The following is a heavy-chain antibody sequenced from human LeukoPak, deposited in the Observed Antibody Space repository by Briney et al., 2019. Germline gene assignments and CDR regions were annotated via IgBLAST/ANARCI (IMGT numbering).Heavy chain of an antibody. J-gene: IGHJ6*02. CDR2: MYYSGTT. V-gene: IGHV4-59*02. Sequence: SETLSLTCTVSGASVSSFYWNWIRQPPGKGLEWIGSMYYSGTTNYDPSFKSRVAISLDTSKNEFSLRLKSLTAADTAVYYCAGQVGARIRYYYTSGLDVWGQGTTVAVSS. CDR3: AGQVGARIRYYYTSGLDV. D-gene: IGHD1-26*01. CDR1: GASVSSFY.